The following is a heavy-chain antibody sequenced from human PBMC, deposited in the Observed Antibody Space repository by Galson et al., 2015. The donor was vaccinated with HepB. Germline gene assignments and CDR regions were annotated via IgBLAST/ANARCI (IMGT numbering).Heavy chain of an antibody. J-gene: IGHJ4*02. CDR3: ARDREDCSSTSCYSTVDH. D-gene: IGHD2-2*02. CDR2: ISAYNGHA. V-gene: IGHV1-18*01. CDR1: GYTFKRYA. Sequence: SVKVSCKGSGYTFKRYAITWVRQAPGQGPEWMGWISAYNGHANYAQKFQARASMTTDTSTSTAYMELRSLRSADTAVYYCARDREDCSSTSCYSTVDHWGQGTLVTVSS.